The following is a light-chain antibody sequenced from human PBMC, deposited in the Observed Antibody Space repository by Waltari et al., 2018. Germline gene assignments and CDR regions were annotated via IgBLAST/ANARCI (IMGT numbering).Light chain of an antibody. CDR3: QVWDSSSDHWL. J-gene: IGLJ3*02. CDR1: NIVIKS. V-gene: IGLV3-21*02. CDR2: DDS. Sequence: SYVLTQPPSVSVAPGQTATITCGGDNIVIKSVHWYQQKPGQAPVLVIFDDSDRPSGIPERLSGSNSDNTATLSINRVEAGDEADYYCQVWDSSSDHWLFGGGTELTVL.